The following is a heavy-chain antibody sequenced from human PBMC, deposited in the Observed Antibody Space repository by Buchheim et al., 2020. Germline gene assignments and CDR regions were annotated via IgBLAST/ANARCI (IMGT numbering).Heavy chain of an antibody. D-gene: IGHD4-11*01. Sequence: QVQLVESGGGVVQPGRSLRLSCAASGFSFSTYAMHWVRQAPGKGLEWVAVIWYDGSNKYYADSVEGRFTISRDNSKNKVFLQMNSLRAEDTAVYYCAKGPPYSNYPWSVDYWGQGTL. J-gene: IGHJ4*02. V-gene: IGHV3-33*06. CDR3: AKGPPYSNYPWSVDY. CDR2: IWYDGSNK. CDR1: GFSFSTYA.